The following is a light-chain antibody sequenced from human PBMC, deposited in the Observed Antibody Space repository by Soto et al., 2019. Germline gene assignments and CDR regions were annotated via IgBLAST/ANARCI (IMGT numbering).Light chain of an antibody. V-gene: IGLV1-47*01. Sequence: VLTQPPSASGTPGQGFTVSCSFIASNVGSNYVYWYQQLPGTAPKLLIYRNNQRPSGVPDRFSGSKSGTSASLAISGLRSDDEADYFCATWDDSLNGFYVFGTGTKVTVL. CDR3: ATWDDSLNGFYV. CDR1: ASNVGSNY. J-gene: IGLJ1*01. CDR2: RNN.